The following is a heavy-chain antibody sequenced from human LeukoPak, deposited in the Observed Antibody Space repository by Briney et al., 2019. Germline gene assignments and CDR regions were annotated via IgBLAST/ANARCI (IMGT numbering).Heavy chain of an antibody. Sequence: ASVKVSCKASGYTFTSYGISWVRQAPGQGLEWMGGIIPIFGTANYAQKFQGRVTITADESTSTAYMELSSLRSEDTAVYYCAREGDIVVVPVFDPWGQGTLVTVSS. V-gene: IGHV1-69*13. CDR3: AREGDIVVVPVFDP. J-gene: IGHJ5*02. D-gene: IGHD2-2*01. CDR2: IIPIFGTA. CDR1: GYTFTSYG.